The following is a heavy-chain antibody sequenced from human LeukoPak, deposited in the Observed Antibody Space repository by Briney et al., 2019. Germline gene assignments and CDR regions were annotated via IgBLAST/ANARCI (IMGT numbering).Heavy chain of an antibody. D-gene: IGHD5-24*01. CDR1: GFSLRCHA. CDR3: ARGGGSSMTRSLEY. J-gene: IGHJ4*02. CDR2: IGGSGGTT. V-gene: IGHV3-23*01. Sequence: GFLRLSFAASGFSLRCHAITLVRPAPGKGLEWVSVIGGSGGTTVYADPVKGRFTTSRDNSKNTLYLQMNSLRAEDTAEYYCARGGGSSMTRSLEYWGQGTLVTVSS.